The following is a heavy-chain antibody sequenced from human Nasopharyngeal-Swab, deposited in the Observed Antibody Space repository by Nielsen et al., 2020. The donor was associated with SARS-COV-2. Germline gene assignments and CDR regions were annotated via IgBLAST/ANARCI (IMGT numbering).Heavy chain of an antibody. Sequence: GESLKISCEASGFTFSTYWMSWVRQAPGKGLEWVANIKQDGSEKYYVDSVKGRFTISRDNAKNSLYLQMNSLRVEDTAVYYCARVPGGYDSSGYYFDQWGQGTLVTVSS. CDR2: IKQDGSEK. V-gene: IGHV3-7*01. J-gene: IGHJ4*02. CDR3: ARVPGGYDSSGYYFDQ. D-gene: IGHD3-22*01. CDR1: GFTFSTYW.